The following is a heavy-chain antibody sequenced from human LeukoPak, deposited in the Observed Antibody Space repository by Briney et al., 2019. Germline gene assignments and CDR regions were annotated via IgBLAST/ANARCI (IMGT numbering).Heavy chain of an antibody. CDR2: LRGDGSAS. V-gene: IGHV3-74*01. D-gene: IGHD6-13*01. J-gene: IGHJ4*02. CDR1: GFTFSSYW. Sequence: GGSLRLSCAASGFTFSSYWMHWVRLAPGKGLVWVSRLRGDGSASNYADSVKGRFAISRDNAKNTLYLQMSSLRTEDTAIYYCTRGKPLVAAAGTDNFDYWGQGTLVTVSS. CDR3: TRGKPLVAAAGTDNFDY.